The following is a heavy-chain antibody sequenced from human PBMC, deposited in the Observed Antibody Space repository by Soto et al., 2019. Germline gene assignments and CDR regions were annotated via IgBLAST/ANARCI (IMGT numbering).Heavy chain of an antibody. CDR2: IDYSETT. CDR1: GDSVSDYS. V-gene: IGHV4-59*02. J-gene: IGHJ5*02. D-gene: IGHD3-22*01. CDR3: VRGAFDSRGFFSDWFDP. Sequence: SETLSLTCIVSGDSVSDYSYNWVRRPPGKGLEWIGSIDYSETTNYTPSLKSRLTMSVGTSKNQFSLNLRSVTAADTAIYYCVRGAFDSRGFFSDWFDPWGPGTLVTVSS.